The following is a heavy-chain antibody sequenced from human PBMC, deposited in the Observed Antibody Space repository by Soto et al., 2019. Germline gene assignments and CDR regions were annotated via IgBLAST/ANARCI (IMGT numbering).Heavy chain of an antibody. Sequence: EVQLVESGGGLVRPGGSLRLSCAAPGFTFSSYWMHWVGQAPGKGLVWVSRMNEDGGTTDYADSVKGRFTISRDNAKNTLYLQMNSLRVEDTAVYYCASDLSGRADVWGQGTTVTVSS. D-gene: IGHD3-10*01. CDR1: GFTFSSYW. CDR2: MNEDGGTT. J-gene: IGHJ6*02. CDR3: ASDLSGRADV. V-gene: IGHV3-74*02.